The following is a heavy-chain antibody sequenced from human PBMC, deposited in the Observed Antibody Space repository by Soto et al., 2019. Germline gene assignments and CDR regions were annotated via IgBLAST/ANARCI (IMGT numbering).Heavy chain of an antibody. CDR1: GGSISSGDYY. J-gene: IGHJ4*02. CDR2: IYYSGST. CDR3: ATFIAVAGKSDY. D-gene: IGHD6-19*01. Sequence: SETLSLTCTVAGGSISSGDYYWSWIRQPPGKGLEWIGYIYYSGSTYYNPSLKSRVTISVDTSKNQFSLKLSSVTAADTAVYYCATFIAVAGKSDYWGQGTLVTVSS. V-gene: IGHV4-30-4*01.